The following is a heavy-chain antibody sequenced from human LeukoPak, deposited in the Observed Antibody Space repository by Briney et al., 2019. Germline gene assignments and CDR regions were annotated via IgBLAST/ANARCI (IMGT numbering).Heavy chain of an antibody. D-gene: IGHD6-19*01. CDR3: ARSPLAVAGHYYFDY. V-gene: IGHV1-2*02. CDR1: GYTFTGYY. CDR2: INPNSGGT. Sequence: ASVKVSCKASGYTFTGYYMLWVRQAPGQGLEWMGWINPNSGGTNYAQKFQGRVTMTRDTSISTAYMELSRLRSDDTAVYYCARSPLAVAGHYYFDYWGQGTLVTVSS. J-gene: IGHJ4*02.